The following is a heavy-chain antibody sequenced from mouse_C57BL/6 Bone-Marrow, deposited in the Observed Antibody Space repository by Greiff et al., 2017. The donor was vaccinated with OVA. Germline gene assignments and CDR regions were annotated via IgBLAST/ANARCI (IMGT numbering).Heavy chain of an antibody. V-gene: IGHV1-9*01. J-gene: IGHJ1*03. CDR2: ILPGSGST. CDR1: GYTFTGYW. Sequence: QVQLQQSGAELMKPGASVKLSCKATGYTFTGYWIEWVKQRPGHGLEWIGEILPGSGSTNYNEKFKGKATFTADTSSNTAYMQLSSLTTEDSAIYYCARRRSDGYYLWWYFDVWGTGTTVTVSS. CDR3: ARRRSDGYYLWWYFDV. D-gene: IGHD2-3*01.